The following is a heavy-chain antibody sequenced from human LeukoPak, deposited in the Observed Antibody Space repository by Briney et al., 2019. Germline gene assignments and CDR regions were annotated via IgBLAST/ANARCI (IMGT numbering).Heavy chain of an antibody. V-gene: IGHV1-69*06. Sequence: WASVKVSCKASGGTFSSYAISWVRQAPGQGLEWMGGIIPIFGTANYAQKFQGRVTITADKSTSTAYMELSSLRSEDTAVYYCARSPYYYDSSGYYYNAFDIWGQGTMVTVSS. CDR2: IIPIFGTA. J-gene: IGHJ3*02. CDR3: ARSPYYYDSSGYYYNAFDI. CDR1: GGTFSSYA. D-gene: IGHD3-22*01.